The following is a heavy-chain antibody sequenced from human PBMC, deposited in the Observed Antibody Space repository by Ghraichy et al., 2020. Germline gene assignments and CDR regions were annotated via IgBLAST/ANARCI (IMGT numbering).Heavy chain of an antibody. CDR2: INPNSGGT. D-gene: IGHD2-8*01. V-gene: IGHV1-2*04. CDR3: AGDLQYCTNGVCDDAFYI. J-gene: IGHJ3*02. Sequence: SVKVSCKASGYTFTGYYMHWVRQAPGQGLEWMGWINPNSGGTNFAQKFQGWVTMTRDTSISTAYMELSRMRSDDTAVYYCAGDLQYCTNGVCDDAFYIWGQGTMVTVSS. CDR1: GYTFTGYY.